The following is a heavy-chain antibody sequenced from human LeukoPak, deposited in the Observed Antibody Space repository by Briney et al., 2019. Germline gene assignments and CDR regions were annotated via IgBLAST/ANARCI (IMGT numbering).Heavy chain of an antibody. V-gene: IGHV4-30-4*01. J-gene: IGHJ4*02. CDR2: IYYSGST. D-gene: IGHD1-20*01. Sequence: SQTLSLTCTVSGGSISSGDYYWSWIRQPPGKGLEWIGYIYYSGSTYYNPSLKSRVTISVDTSKNQFSLKLSSVTAADTAVYYCARHEFEAVTGTRDYWGQGTLVTVSS. CDR1: GGSISSGDYY. CDR3: ARHEFEAVTGTRDY.